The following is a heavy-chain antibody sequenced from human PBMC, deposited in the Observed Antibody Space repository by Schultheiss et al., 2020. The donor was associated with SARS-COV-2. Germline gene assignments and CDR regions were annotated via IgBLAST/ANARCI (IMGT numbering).Heavy chain of an antibody. V-gene: IGHV3-30*03. CDR3: AREAAAGTQRHYYYYYGMDV. J-gene: IGHJ6*02. D-gene: IGHD6-13*01. CDR1: GFTFSTYG. Sequence: GGSLRLSCAASGFTFSTYGMHWVRQAPGKGLEWVAVISYDGSNKYYADSVKGRFTISRDNSKNTLYLQMNSLRAEDTAVYYCAREAAAGTQRHYYYYYGMDVWGQGTTVTVSS. CDR2: ISYDGSNK.